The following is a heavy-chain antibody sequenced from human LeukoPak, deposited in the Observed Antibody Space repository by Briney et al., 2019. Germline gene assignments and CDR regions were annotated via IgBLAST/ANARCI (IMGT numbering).Heavy chain of an antibody. D-gene: IGHD3-3*01. CDR2: IRSSSIYI. Sequence: GGTLRLSCAASGFTLSHYGMTWVRQAPRNGLEWVSSIRSSSIYIYYADPVKGRLTISRDNANNSLYLQMNSLRAEDTGVYYCASEPEDFWSGYHLPRGYYYMDVWGKGTTVTVSS. CDR1: GFTLSHYG. CDR3: ASEPEDFWSGYHLPRGYYYMDV. V-gene: IGHV3-21*01. J-gene: IGHJ6*03.